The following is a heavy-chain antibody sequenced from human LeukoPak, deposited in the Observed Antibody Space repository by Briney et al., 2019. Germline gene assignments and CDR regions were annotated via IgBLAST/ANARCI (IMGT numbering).Heavy chain of an antibody. Sequence: SVKVSCKASGSTFTSSAMQWVRQARGQRLEWIGWIVVGSGNTNYAQKFQERVTITGDMSTSTAYMELSSLRSEDTAVYYCAADYSYYDSSGPMGYWGQGTLVTVSS. D-gene: IGHD3-22*01. V-gene: IGHV1-58*02. CDR1: GSTFTSSA. CDR3: AADYSYYDSSGPMGY. CDR2: IVVGSGNT. J-gene: IGHJ4*02.